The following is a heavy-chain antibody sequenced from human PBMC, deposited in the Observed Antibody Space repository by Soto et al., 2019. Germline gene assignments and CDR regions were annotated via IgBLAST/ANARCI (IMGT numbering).Heavy chain of an antibody. J-gene: IGHJ5*02. CDR2: IYTGGST. Sequence: EVPLVESGGGLIQPGGSLRLSCAASGFTVSSDYMSWVRQAPGKGLEWVSVIYTGGSTYYADSVKGRFTFSRDNSKNTPYLQMNSLRAGDTAVYYCARAYGGNPALFDPWGQGTLVTVSS. CDR3: ARAYGGNPALFDP. V-gene: IGHV3-53*01. D-gene: IGHD4-17*01. CDR1: GFTVSSDY.